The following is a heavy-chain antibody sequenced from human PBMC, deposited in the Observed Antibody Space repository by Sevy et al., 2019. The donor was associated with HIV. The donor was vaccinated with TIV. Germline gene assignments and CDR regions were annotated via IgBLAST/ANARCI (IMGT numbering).Heavy chain of an antibody. V-gene: IGHV3-33*06. CDR3: VKEDRGFHWF. J-gene: IGHJ4*02. D-gene: IGHD3-9*01. CDR2: IWYDGSNK. CDR1: GFNFSNYG. Sequence: GGSLRLSCAASGFNFSNYGMHWVRQAPGKGPEWMALIWYDGSNKNYADSVKGRFTISRDNSKKTLYLQMNSLRAEDTALYYCVKEDRGFHWFWGQGTLVTVSS.